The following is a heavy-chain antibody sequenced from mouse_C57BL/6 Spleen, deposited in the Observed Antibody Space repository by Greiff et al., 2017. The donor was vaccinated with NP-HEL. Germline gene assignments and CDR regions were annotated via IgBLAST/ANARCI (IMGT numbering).Heavy chain of an antibody. Sequence: EVQLQESGPGMVKPSQSLSLTCTVTGYSITSGYDWHWIRHFPGNKLEWMGYISYSGSTNYNPSLKSRISITHDTSKNHFFLQLNSVTTEDTATYYCARGILYFDYWGQGTTLTVSS. J-gene: IGHJ2*01. V-gene: IGHV3-1*01. CDR1: GYSITSGYD. CDR3: ARGILYFDY. CDR2: ISYSGST.